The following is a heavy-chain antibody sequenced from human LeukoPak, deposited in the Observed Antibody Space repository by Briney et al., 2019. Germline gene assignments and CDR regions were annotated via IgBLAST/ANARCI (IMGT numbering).Heavy chain of an antibody. CDR2: IIPIFGTA. Sequence: SVKVSCKASGYTFTSYDINWVRQAPGQGLEWMGGIIPIFGTANYAQKFQGRVTITADESTSTAYMELSSLRSEDTAVYYCARDRVAARPFVLDAFDIWGQGTMVTVSS. CDR3: ARDRVAARPFVLDAFDI. J-gene: IGHJ3*02. CDR1: GYTFTSYD. V-gene: IGHV1-69*13. D-gene: IGHD6-6*01.